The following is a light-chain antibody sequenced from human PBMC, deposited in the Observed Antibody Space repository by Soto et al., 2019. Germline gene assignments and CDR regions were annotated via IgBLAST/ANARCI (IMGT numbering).Light chain of an antibody. CDR1: QTISTW. CDR3: QQYASYST. Sequence: QSPSTLCASIGDRVTITCRASQTISTWLAWYQQKPGKAPNLLMYGASTLRSGVPSRFSGSGSGTEFTLTISSLQPDDFATYFCQQYASYSTFGQGTRLEIK. CDR2: GAS. J-gene: IGKJ5*01. V-gene: IGKV1-5*01.